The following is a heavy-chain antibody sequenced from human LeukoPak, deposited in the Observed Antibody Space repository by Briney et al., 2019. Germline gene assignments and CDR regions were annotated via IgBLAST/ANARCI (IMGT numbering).Heavy chain of an antibody. CDR2: INRNSRNI. CDR1: GITFENYA. V-gene: IGHV3-9*01. D-gene: IGHD1-26*01. J-gene: IGHJ3*02. CDR3: AKANSGTYSGTFDI. Sequence: PGGSLRLSCAASGITFENYAMHWVRQAPGKGLEWVSGINRNSRNIGYEDAVKGRFTISRDNAKNSLFLQMNSLKPEDTAMYFCAKANSGTYSGTFDIWGQGTMVTVSS.